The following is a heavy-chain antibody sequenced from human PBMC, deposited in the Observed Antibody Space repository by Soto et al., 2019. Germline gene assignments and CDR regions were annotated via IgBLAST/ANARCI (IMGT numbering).Heavy chain of an antibody. CDR3: ARGKTYFDY. Sequence: QVQLVESGGGVVQPGRSLRLSCAASGFTFSSYCMHWVRQAPGKGLEWVAVIWYDGSNKYYADSVKGRFTISRDNSKNTMYLQMNSLRDEDTAVYYCARGKTYFDYCGQGPLVTVSS. J-gene: IGHJ4*02. CDR2: IWYDGSNK. V-gene: IGHV3-33*01. CDR1: GFTFSSYC.